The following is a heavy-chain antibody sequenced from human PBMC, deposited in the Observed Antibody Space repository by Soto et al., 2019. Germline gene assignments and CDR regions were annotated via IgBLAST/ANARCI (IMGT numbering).Heavy chain of an antibody. CDR1: GHSFTSYW. J-gene: IGHJ5*02. CDR2: IDPRDSYT. CDR3: ARHAYDVLPGYSFWSDP. Sequence: PGESLKISCKTSGHSFTSYWISWVRQMPGKGLEWMGRIDPRDSYTNYSPSFQGHVTMSIDKSISTAYLQWSSLKASDTAMYYCARHAYDVLPGYSFWSDPWGQGTIVTVYS. V-gene: IGHV5-10-1*01. D-gene: IGHD3-9*01.